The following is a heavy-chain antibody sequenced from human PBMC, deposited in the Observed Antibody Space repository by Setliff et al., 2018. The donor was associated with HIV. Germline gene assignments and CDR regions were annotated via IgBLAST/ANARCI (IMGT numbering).Heavy chain of an antibody. CDR2: VYYSGST. D-gene: IGHD6-13*01. CDR3: ARDGYSSSWYVISGSFDY. J-gene: IGHJ4*02. Sequence: LSETLSLTCIVSGGSISSSSYYWGWIRQPPGKGLEWIGTVYYSGSTYYNPSLKSRVTISVDTSENQFSLKLSSVTAADTAVYYCARDGYSSSWYVISGSFDYWGQGILVTVSS. V-gene: IGHV4-39*07. CDR1: GGSISSSSYY.